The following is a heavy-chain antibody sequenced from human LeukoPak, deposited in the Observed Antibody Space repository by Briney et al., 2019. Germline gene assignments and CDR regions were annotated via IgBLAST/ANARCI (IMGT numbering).Heavy chain of an antibody. V-gene: IGHV1-69*13. Sequence: ASVKVSCEASGGTFCSYAISWVRQAPGQGLEWMGGIIPIFGTANYAQKFQGRVTITADESTSTAYMELSSLRSEDTAVYYCARDGRGQLLPNNWFDPWGQGTLVTVSS. CDR2: IIPIFGTA. CDR3: ARDGRGQLLPNNWFDP. D-gene: IGHD2-15*01. CDR1: GGTFCSYA. J-gene: IGHJ5*02.